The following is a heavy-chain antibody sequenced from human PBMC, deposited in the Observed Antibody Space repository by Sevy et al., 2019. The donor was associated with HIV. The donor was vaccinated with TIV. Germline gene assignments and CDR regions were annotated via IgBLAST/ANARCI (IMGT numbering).Heavy chain of an antibody. D-gene: IGHD5-18*01. CDR2: ISGSADAT. J-gene: IGHJ4*02. Sequence: GGSLRLSCAASGFTFSNYAMSWVRQTPGKGLEWVSAISGSADATYYTDSVKGRFTISRDNSKNTVYLQMISLRAEDTSVYYCVKEVSQYSYSDYWGQGTLVTVSS. CDR1: GFTFSNYA. CDR3: VKEVSQYSYSDY. V-gene: IGHV3-23*01.